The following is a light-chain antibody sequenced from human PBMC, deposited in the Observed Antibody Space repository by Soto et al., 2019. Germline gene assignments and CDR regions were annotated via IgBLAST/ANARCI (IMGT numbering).Light chain of an antibody. V-gene: IGLV2-14*01. CDR1: ISNIGNYNY. CDR3: SSYTSSSTRV. CDR2: EVN. Sequence: QSVLTQPASVSGSPGQSITISCTGGISNIGNYNYVSWYQQHPGKAPKLMIFEVNHRPSGVSNRFSGSKSGNTASLTISGLQAEDEADYYCSSYTSSSTRVFGGGTKVTVL. J-gene: IGLJ2*01.